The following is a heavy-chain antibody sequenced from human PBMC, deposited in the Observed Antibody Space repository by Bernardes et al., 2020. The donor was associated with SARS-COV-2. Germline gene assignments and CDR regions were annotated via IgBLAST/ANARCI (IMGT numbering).Heavy chain of an antibody. CDR1: GFTFNNYY. CDR3: ARGSGNYYFDY. V-gene: IGHV3-74*01. Sequence: GGSLRLSRAASGFTFNNYYIHWLRQVPDKGLVWVSRISEDGGSTHYADSVKGRFAISRDNARNTVYLQMNSLRAEDAAVYYCARGSGNYYFDYWGQGTLLTVSS. D-gene: IGHD1-26*01. CDR2: ISEDGGST. J-gene: IGHJ4*02.